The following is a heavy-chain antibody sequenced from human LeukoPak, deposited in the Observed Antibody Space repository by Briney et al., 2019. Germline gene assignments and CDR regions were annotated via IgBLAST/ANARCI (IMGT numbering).Heavy chain of an antibody. Sequence: GASVKVSCQPSGYTFTHYYIHWVRQAPGQGLQWVGWINPKRDGTHYAQNFQGRVTQPSDTSTSTVCMEVSSLRADDTPGYYCASQETRGYGDYGDYWRQGTLLSVPS. CDR2: INPKRDGT. D-gene: IGHD4-17*01. CDR1: GYTFTHYY. J-gene: IGHJ4*02. CDR3: ASQETRGYGDYGDY. V-gene: IGHV1-2*02.